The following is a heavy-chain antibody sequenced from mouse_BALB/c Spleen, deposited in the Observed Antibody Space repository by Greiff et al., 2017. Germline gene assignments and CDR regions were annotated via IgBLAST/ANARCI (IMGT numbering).Heavy chain of an antibody. CDR2: ISSGSSTI. CDR1: GFAFSSYD. Sequence: EVKLMESGGGLVKPGGSLKLSCAASGFAFSSYDMSWVRQTPEKRLEWVAYISSGSSTIYYADTVKGRFTISRDNPKNTLFLQMTSLRSEDTAMYYCARHGSLYAMDYWGQGTSVTVSS. J-gene: IGHJ4*01. D-gene: IGHD1-1*01. CDR3: ARHGSLYAMDY. V-gene: IGHV5-12-1*01.